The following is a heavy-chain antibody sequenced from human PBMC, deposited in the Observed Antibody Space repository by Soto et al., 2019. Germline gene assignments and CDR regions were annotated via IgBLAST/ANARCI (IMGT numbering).Heavy chain of an antibody. D-gene: IGHD6-13*01. Sequence: ASVKVSCKASGYTFTSYGISWVRQAPGQGLEWMGWISAYNGNTNYAQKLQGRVTMTTDTSTSTAYMELRSLRSDDAAVYYCARDLYSSSYNWFDPWGQGTLVTVSS. V-gene: IGHV1-18*04. CDR1: GYTFTSYG. J-gene: IGHJ5*02. CDR2: ISAYNGNT. CDR3: ARDLYSSSYNWFDP.